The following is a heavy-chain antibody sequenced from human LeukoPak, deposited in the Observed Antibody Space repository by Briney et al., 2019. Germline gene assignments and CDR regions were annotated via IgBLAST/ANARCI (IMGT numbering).Heavy chain of an antibody. Sequence: GASLLPSCEACGVTVSSIYLSWGGQGPGPVRDLVSVIYSGGSTYYADSVKGRFTISRDNSKNTLYLQMNSLRAEDTAVYYCASGGYSSSRNFDYWGQGTLVTVSS. V-gene: IGHV3-53*01. CDR3: ASGGYSSSRNFDY. J-gene: IGHJ4*02. CDR2: IYSGGST. CDR1: GVTVSSIY. D-gene: IGHD6-6*01.